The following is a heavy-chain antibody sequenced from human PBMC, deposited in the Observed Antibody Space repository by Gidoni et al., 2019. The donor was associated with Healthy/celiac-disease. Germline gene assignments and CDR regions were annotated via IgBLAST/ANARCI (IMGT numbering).Heavy chain of an antibody. Sequence: EVQLVESGGGLVQPGRSLRLSCAASGFTFDDYAMHWVRQAPGKGLEWVSGISWNSGSIGYADSVKGRFTISRDNAKNSLYLQMNSLRAEDTALYYCAKGAAGGRAPHFDYWGQGTLVTVSS. CDR2: ISWNSGSI. D-gene: IGHD6-13*01. CDR3: AKGAAGGRAPHFDY. J-gene: IGHJ4*02. V-gene: IGHV3-9*01. CDR1: GFTFDDYA.